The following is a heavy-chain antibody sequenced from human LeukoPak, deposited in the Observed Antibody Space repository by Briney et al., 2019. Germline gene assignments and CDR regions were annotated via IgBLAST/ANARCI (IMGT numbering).Heavy chain of an antibody. J-gene: IGHJ4*02. D-gene: IGHD5-24*01. CDR1: GFTFSSYE. CDR2: ISSSGSTI. Sequence: GGSLRLSCAASGFTFSSYEMNWVRQAPGKGLEWVSYISSSGSTIYYADSVKGRFTISRDNAKNSLYLQMNSLRAEDTAVYYCAGRRDGSRPFDYWGQGTLVTVSS. V-gene: IGHV3-48*03. CDR3: AGRRDGSRPFDY.